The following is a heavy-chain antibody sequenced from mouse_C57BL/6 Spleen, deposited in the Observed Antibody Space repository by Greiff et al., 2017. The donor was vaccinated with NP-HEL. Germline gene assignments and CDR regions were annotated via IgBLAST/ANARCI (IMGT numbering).Heavy chain of an antibody. D-gene: IGHD1-1*01. CDR3: ASGVTTVVGPAWFAY. Sequence: QVQLQQSGPELVKPGASVKISCKASGYAFSSSWMNWVKQRPGKGLEWIGRIYPGDGDTNYNGKFKGKATLTADKSSSTAYMQLSSLTSEDSAVYFCASGVTTVVGPAWFAYWGQGTLVTVSA. CDR2: IYPGDGDT. J-gene: IGHJ3*01. V-gene: IGHV1-82*01. CDR1: GYAFSSSW.